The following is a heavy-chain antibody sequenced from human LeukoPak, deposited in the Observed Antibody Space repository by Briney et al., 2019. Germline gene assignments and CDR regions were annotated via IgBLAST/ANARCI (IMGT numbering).Heavy chain of an antibody. CDR3: ARGKYYFDY. Sequence: SETLSLTCTVSGGSINNYYWSWIRQPPGKGLESIGYIYYSGSTNYNPSLKSRVTISVDTSKNQFSLKLSSVTAADTAVYYCARGKYYFDYWGQGTLVTVSS. CDR2: IYYSGST. CDR1: GGSINNYY. V-gene: IGHV4-59*01. J-gene: IGHJ4*02.